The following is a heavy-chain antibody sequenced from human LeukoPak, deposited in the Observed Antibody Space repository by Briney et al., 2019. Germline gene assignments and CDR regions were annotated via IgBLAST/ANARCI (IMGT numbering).Heavy chain of an antibody. D-gene: IGHD3-22*01. J-gene: IGHJ3*02. Sequence: GGSLRLSCAASGFTFSSYAMHWVRQAPGKGLEWVSVIYSGGSTYYADSVKGRFTISRDNSKNTLYLQMNSLRAEDTAVYYCARVDDSSGYYYLGAFDIWGQGTMVTVSS. CDR3: ARVDDSSGYYYLGAFDI. CDR2: IYSGGST. V-gene: IGHV3-53*01. CDR1: GFTFSSYA.